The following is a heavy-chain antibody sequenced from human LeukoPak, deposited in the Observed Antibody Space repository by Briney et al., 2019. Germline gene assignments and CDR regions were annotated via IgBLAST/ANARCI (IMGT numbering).Heavy chain of an antibody. CDR3: SRGGANDL. CDR1: GGPITSDY. Sequence: SETLSLTCTVSGGPITSDYWSWIRQPAGKGLEWIGRIFTSGSASYSPSLKSRVTMSLDASKNQFFLKLSSVTAADKAVYFCSRGGANDLWGQGTLVTVSS. D-gene: IGHD4/OR15-4a*01. CDR2: IFTSGSA. J-gene: IGHJ5*02. V-gene: IGHV4-4*07.